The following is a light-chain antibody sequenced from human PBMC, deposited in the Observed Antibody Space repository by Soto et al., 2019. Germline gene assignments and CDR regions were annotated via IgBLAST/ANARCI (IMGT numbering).Light chain of an antibody. CDR2: GAS. CDR1: QSVSSSY. CDR3: QQYGSSPVT. Sequence: EIVLTQSPGTLSLSPGERATLSCRASQSVSSSYLAWYQQKPGQARRLLIYGASSRATGIPDRFSGSGSGTDFTLTISRLEPEDFALYYCQQYGSSPVTFGPGTKVDIK. J-gene: IGKJ3*01. V-gene: IGKV3-20*01.